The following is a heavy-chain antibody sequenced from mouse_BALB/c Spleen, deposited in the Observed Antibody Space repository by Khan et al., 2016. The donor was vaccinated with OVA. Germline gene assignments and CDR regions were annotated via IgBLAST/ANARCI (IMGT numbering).Heavy chain of an antibody. D-gene: IGHD1-1*01. CDR1: GYTFTDYY. J-gene: IGHJ3*01. CDR2: IYPGNVNT. Sequence: QVQLQQSGPELVKPGASVRISCKASGYTFTDYYIHWVKQRPGQGLEWIGWIYPGNVNTHYNEKFKGKATLTADKSSNTAYMQLSSLASDVSAVYFCARWTYYYGSSYGWFACWGQGTLVTVST. CDR3: ARWTYYYGSSYGWFAC. V-gene: IGHV1S56*01.